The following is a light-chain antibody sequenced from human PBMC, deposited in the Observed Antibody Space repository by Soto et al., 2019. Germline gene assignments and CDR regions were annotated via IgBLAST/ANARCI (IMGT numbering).Light chain of an antibody. V-gene: IGKV3-20*01. CDR1: QTVRNNY. Sequence: EIVMTQSPGTLSLSPGERATLSCRASQTVRNNYLAWYQQKPGQAHRLLIYDASSRATGIPDRFSGGGSGTDLTITISRLEPEDFEVYDCQQFSSYPLTFGGGTKV. CDR3: QQFSSYPLT. CDR2: DAS. J-gene: IGKJ4*01.